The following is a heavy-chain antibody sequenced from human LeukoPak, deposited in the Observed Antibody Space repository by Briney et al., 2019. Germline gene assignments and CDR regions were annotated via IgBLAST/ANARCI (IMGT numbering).Heavy chain of an antibody. CDR2: IYHSGST. CDR1: GYSISSGYY. D-gene: IGHD6-19*01. CDR3: ARDQKQWRDEFLGYYYYMDV. Sequence: SETLSLTCTVSGYSISSGYYWGWIRQPPGKGLEWIGSIYHSGSTNYNPSLKSRVTISVDKSKNQFSLKLSSVTAADTAVYYCARDQKQWRDEFLGYYYYMDVGAKGTTVTVP. J-gene: IGHJ6*03. V-gene: IGHV4-38-2*02.